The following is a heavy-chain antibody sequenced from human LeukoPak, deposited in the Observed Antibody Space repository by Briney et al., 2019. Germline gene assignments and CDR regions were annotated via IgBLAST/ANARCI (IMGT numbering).Heavy chain of an antibody. Sequence: SVKVSCQASGGTFSSYAISWVRQAPGQGREWMGGIIPIFGTANYAQKFQGRVTITADKSTSTAYMELSSLRSEDTAVYYCARGDGVIGDGYTIDYWGQGPLVTVSS. CDR3: ARGDGVIGDGYTIDY. V-gene: IGHV1-69*06. CDR2: IIPIFGTA. J-gene: IGHJ4*02. CDR1: GGTFSSYA. D-gene: IGHD5-24*01.